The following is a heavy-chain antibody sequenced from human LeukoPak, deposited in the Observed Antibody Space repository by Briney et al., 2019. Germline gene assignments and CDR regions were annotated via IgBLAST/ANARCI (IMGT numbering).Heavy chain of an antibody. Sequence: ASVKVSCKASGYTFTGYYMHWVRQAPGQGLEWMGWINPNSGGTNYAQKFQGRVAMTRDTSISTAYMELSRLRSDDTAVYYCARVQRWLQYDAFDIWGQGTMVTVSS. D-gene: IGHD5-24*01. V-gene: IGHV1-2*02. J-gene: IGHJ3*02. CDR3: ARVQRWLQYDAFDI. CDR2: INPNSGGT. CDR1: GYTFTGYY.